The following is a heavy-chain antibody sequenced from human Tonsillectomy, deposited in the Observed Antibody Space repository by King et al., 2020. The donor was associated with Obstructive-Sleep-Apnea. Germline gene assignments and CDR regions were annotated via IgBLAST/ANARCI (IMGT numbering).Heavy chain of an antibody. CDR3: ARVRKNYGSGSFEDYYYYGMDV. V-gene: IGHV4-59*01. CDR2: IYYSGST. Sequence: LQLQESGPGLVKPSETLSLTCTVSGGSISSYYWSWIRQPPGKGLEWIGYIYYSGSTNYNPSLKSRVTISVDTSKNQFSLKLSSVTAADTAVYYCARVRKNYGSGSFEDYYYYGMDVWGQGTTVTVSS. J-gene: IGHJ6*02. D-gene: IGHD3-10*01. CDR1: GGSISSYY.